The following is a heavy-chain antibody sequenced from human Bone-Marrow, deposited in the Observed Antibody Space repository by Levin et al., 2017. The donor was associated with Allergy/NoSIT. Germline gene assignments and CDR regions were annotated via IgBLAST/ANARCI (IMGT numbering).Heavy chain of an antibody. Sequence: QPGGSLRLSCAASGFTFSNYAMNWVRQAPGKGLEWVSAISGRGDHTYYADSVKGRFTISRDNAKNTLYLQMNSLRGDDTAVYYCARDMYDYSSGYGLDFWGQGTLVTVAS. V-gene: IGHV3-23*01. CDR2: ISGRGDHT. D-gene: IGHD6-19*01. CDR3: ARDMYDYSSGYGLDF. J-gene: IGHJ4*02. CDR1: GFTFSNYA.